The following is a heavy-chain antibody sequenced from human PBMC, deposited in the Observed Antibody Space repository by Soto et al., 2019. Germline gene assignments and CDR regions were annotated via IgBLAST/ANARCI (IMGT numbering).Heavy chain of an antibody. Sequence: SQTLSLTCAISGDSVSSNSAAWNWIRQSPSRGLEWLGRTYYRSKWYNDYAVSVKSRITINPDTSKNQFSLQLNSVTPEDTAVYYCARGGGYCSGGSCYFSVTYYHYGMDVWGQGTTVTVSS. CDR1: GDSVSSNSAA. D-gene: IGHD2-15*01. CDR3: ARGGGYCSGGSCYFSVTYYHYGMDV. CDR2: TYYRSKWYN. J-gene: IGHJ6*02. V-gene: IGHV6-1*01.